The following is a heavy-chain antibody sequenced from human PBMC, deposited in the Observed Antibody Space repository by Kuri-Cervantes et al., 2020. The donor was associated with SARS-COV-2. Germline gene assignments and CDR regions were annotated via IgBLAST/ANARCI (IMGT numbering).Heavy chain of an antibody. D-gene: IGHD3-10*01. CDR3: ARIDVTMVRGVTTTSLDY. CDR1: VVSLSTSGRC. V-gene: IGHV2-70*11. Sequence: SGPTLVIPTQTLTLPCTFSVVSLSTSGRCVSWIRQPPGKALKWLARIDWDDDKHYSTSLKTRLTIPKDTSKNQVVLTMTNMGPVATATYYCARIDVTMVRGVTTTSLDYWGQGTLVTVSS. CDR2: IDWDDDK. J-gene: IGHJ4*02.